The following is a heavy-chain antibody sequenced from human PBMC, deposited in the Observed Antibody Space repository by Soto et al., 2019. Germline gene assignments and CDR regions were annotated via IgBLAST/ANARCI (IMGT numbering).Heavy chain of an antibody. CDR1: GFSLSTLGAG. J-gene: IGHJ3*02. CDR2: IYWDDDR. D-gene: IGHD1-1*01. CDR3: AHTQLTTGANAFDI. Sequence: QITLKESGPTLVKPTQVLTLTCSFSGFSLSTLGAGVGWVRQPPGKALEWLALIYWDDDRQYSPSLKTRLTITKDTSKSQVVLTLTNMDPVDTCTYFCAHTQLTTGANAFDIWGQGTIVTVSS. V-gene: IGHV2-5*02.